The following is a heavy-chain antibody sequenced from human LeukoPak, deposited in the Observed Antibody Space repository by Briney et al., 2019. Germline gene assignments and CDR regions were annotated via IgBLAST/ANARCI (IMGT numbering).Heavy chain of an antibody. CDR2: IYHSGNT. Sequence: PSGTLSLTCAVSGGSISSGNWWSWVRQPPGKGLEWIGEIYHSGNTNYNPSLKSRVIISVDKSKNQFSLKLSSVTAADTAVYSCARAYRYTSGWDYYYAMDVWGQGTTVTVSS. D-gene: IGHD6-19*01. V-gene: IGHV4-4*02. CDR1: GGSISSGNW. J-gene: IGHJ6*02. CDR3: ARAYRYTSGWDYYYAMDV.